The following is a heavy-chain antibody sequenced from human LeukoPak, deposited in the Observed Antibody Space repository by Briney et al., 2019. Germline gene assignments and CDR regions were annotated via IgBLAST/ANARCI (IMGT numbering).Heavy chain of an antibody. CDR3: VGTGGTTWAVGYNWFDP. V-gene: IGHV3-11*01. Sequence: PGGSLRLSCAASGLTFSDYFMGWIRQAPGKGLEWVAHISTTSIIVDYADSVKGRFTISRGNAENSLYLQMSSLRVEDTAVYYCVGTGGTTWAVGYNWFDPWGQGTLVTVSS. CDR2: ISTTSIIV. J-gene: IGHJ5*02. D-gene: IGHD1-1*01. CDR1: GLTFSDYF.